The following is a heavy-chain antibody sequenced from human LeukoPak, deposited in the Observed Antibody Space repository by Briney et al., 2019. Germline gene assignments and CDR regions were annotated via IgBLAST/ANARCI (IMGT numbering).Heavy chain of an antibody. CDR2: IKQDGSEK. D-gene: IGHD6-13*01. CDR1: GFTFSSYW. J-gene: IGHJ6*03. CDR3: ARRYSSQARAYYYYMDV. Sequence: GSLRLSCAASGFTFSSYWMSWVRQAPGKGLEWVANIKQDGSEKYYVDSVKGRFTISRDNAKNSLYLQMNSLRAEDTAVYYCARRYSSQARAYYYYMDVWGKGTTVTVSS. V-gene: IGHV3-7*01.